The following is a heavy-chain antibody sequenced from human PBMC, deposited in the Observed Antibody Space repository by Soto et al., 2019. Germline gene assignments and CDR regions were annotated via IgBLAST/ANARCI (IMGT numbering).Heavy chain of an antibody. D-gene: IGHD6-19*01. J-gene: IGHJ4*02. CDR3: ARELRSEYPGLVPGGDYFDY. CDR2: IWYDGSNK. V-gene: IGHV3-33*01. Sequence: QVQLVESGGGVVQPGRSLRLSCAASGFTFSSYGMHWVRQAPGKGLEWVAVIWYDGSNKYYADSVKGRFTISRDNSKNTLYLQMNSLRAEDTAVYYCARELRSEYPGLVPGGDYFDYWGQGTLVTVSS. CDR1: GFTFSSYG.